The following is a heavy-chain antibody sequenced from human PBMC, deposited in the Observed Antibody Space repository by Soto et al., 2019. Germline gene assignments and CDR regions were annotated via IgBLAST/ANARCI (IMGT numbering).Heavy chain of an antibody. J-gene: IGHJ3*02. D-gene: IGHD3-22*01. CDR3: ARRPPTYFQDSSGKFDI. CDR1: GGSISTYH. Sequence: SETLSLTCSVSGGSISTYHWSWIRQSPGKGLEWIGYINYSGSTKYNPSFKSRVTMSVDTSKNQFSLKLGSVTAADTAMYYCARRPPTYFQDSSGKFDIWGQGTMVTVSS. CDR2: INYSGST. V-gene: IGHV4-59*08.